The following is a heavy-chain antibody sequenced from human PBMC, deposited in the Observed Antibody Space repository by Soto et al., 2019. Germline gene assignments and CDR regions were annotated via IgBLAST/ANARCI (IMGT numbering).Heavy chain of an antibody. Sequence: GASVKVSCKASGGTFSSYAISWLRQSPGQGLEWMGGIIPIFGTANYAQKFQGRVTITADESTSTAYMELSSLRSEDTAVYYCARWGSSGSGAYYFDYWGQGTLVTVSS. D-gene: IGHD6-19*01. V-gene: IGHV1-69*13. J-gene: IGHJ4*02. CDR2: IIPIFGTA. CDR3: ARWGSSGSGAYYFDY. CDR1: GGTFSSYA.